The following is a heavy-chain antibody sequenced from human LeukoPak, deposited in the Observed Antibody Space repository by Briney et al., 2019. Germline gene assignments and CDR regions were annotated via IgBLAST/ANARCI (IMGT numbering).Heavy chain of an antibody. CDR1: GFSFDDYA. CDR3: ARESGQQWTNIDY. V-gene: IGHV3-9*01. J-gene: IGHJ4*02. Sequence: GGSLRLSCAASGFSFDDYAMHWVRHAPGKGLEWVSGISWNSGSIGYADSVKGRFTISRDNAKNSLYLQMNSLRAEDTAVYYCARESGQQWTNIDYWGQGTLVTVSS. D-gene: IGHD6-19*01. CDR2: ISWNSGSI.